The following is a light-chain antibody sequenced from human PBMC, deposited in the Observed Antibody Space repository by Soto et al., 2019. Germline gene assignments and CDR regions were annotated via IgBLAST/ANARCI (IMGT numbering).Light chain of an antibody. Sequence: QSALTQPASVSGSPGQSITISCTGTSSDVGGYNYVSWYQQHPGQAPKLIIYEVTNRPSGISNSFSGSKSGNTASLTISGLQTEDEADYYCISFTSRHIYVFGTGTKVTVL. V-gene: IGLV2-14*01. CDR1: SSDVGGYNY. J-gene: IGLJ1*01. CDR3: ISFTSRHIYV. CDR2: EVT.